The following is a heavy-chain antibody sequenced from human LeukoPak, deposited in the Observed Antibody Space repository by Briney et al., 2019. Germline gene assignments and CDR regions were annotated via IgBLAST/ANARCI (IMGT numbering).Heavy chain of an antibody. CDR3: ARDAAIAAASPANYYYYYGMDV. Sequence: GGSLRLSCAASGFTFSGYMSWVRQAPGKGLEWVAVIWYDGSNKYYADSVKGRFTISRDNSKNTLYLQMSSLRAEDTAVYYCARDAAIAAASPANYYYYYGMDVWGQGTTVTVSS. D-gene: IGHD6-13*01. CDR1: GFTFSGY. V-gene: IGHV3-33*08. CDR2: IWYDGSNK. J-gene: IGHJ6*02.